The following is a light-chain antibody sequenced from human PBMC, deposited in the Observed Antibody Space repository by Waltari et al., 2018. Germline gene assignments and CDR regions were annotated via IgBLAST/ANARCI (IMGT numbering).Light chain of an antibody. CDR1: QTVLFSSNNKTY. V-gene: IGKV4-1*01. Sequence: DIVMTQSPDSLAVSLGERATIHCKSRQTVLFSSNNKTYLTWYQQKPRQPPRLLIYWASSRESGVPDRFSGGGSGTDFTLTISSLQAEDVAVYYCQQYAAFGGGTKVEIK. CDR2: WAS. J-gene: IGKJ4*01. CDR3: QQYAA.